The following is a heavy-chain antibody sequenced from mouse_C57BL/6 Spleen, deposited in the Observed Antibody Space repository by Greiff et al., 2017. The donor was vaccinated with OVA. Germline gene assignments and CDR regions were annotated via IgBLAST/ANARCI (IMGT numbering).Heavy chain of an antibody. Sequence: QVQLKQPGAELVKPGASVKMSCKASGYTFTSYWITWVKQRPGQGLEWIGDIYPGSGSTNYNEKFKSKATLTVAKSSSTADMQHSSLTTEDSAVYYCEGAVKMAWFAYWGQGTLVTVSA. V-gene: IGHV1-55*01. CDR3: EGAVKMAWFAY. D-gene: IGHD2-3*01. CDR1: GYTFTSYW. CDR2: IYPGSGST. J-gene: IGHJ3*01.